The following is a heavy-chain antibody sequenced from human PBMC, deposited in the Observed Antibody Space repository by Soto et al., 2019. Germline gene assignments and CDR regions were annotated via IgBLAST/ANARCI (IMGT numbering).Heavy chain of an antibody. CDR3: ARSDFWSGKFDY. Sequence: PGESLKISCKASGYSFSHYWIAWVRHTPGKGLEWMGVIYPGDSDTRYSPSFQGQVTISADTSMYTACLQWNSLKASDTALYFCARSDFWSGKFDYWGRGTLVTVSS. CDR1: GYSFSHYW. J-gene: IGHJ4*02. CDR2: IYPGDSDT. D-gene: IGHD3-3*01. V-gene: IGHV5-51*01.